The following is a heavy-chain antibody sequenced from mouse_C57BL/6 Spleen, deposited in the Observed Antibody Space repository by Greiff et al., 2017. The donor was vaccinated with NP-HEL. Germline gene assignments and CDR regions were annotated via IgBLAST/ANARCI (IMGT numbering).Heavy chain of an antibody. CDR3: ARADDSPYWYFDV. J-gene: IGHJ1*03. CDR1: GYSITSDY. Sequence: EVKLQESGPGLAKPSQTLSLTCSVTGYSITSDYWNWIRKFPGNKLEYMGYISYSGNTYYNPSLKSRISITRDTSKNQYYLQLNSVTTEDTATYNCARADDSPYWYFDVWGTGTTVTVSS. V-gene: IGHV3-8*01. D-gene: IGHD2-4*01. CDR2: ISYSGNT.